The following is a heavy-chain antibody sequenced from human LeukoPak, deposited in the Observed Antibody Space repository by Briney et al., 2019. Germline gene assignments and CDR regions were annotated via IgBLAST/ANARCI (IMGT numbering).Heavy chain of an antibody. D-gene: IGHD2-15*01. V-gene: IGHV3-48*04. J-gene: IGHJ4*02. CDR2: ISSRSATI. CDR3: ARASRYCSGGSCYYFDY. CDR1: GFTFSSYS. Sequence: GGSLRLSCAASGFTFSSYSMNWVRQAPGKGLEWVSYISSRSATIYYADSVKGRFTISRDNAKTSLYLQMNSLRAEDTAVYYCARASRYCSGGSCYYFDYWGQGTLVTVSS.